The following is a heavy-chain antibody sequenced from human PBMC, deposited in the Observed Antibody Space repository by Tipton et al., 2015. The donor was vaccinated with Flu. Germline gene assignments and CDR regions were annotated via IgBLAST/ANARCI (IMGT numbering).Heavy chain of an antibody. V-gene: IGHV4-59*01. Sequence: GLVKPSETLSLTCIVSGDSITSYFWSWIRQPPGKEVEWIGYVYHTGTTKFNPSLESRVTMSVDTSRSQISLKLSSVTVADTAMYYCARGGSTFDSWGRGTLATVSS. CDR1: GDSITSYF. CDR3: ARGGSTFDS. J-gene: IGHJ4*02. D-gene: IGHD3-10*01. CDR2: VYHTGTT.